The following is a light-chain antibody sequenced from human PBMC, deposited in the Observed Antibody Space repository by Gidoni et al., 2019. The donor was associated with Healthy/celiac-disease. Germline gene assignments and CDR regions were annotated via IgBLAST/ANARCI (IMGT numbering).Light chain of an antibody. V-gene: IGKV3-20*01. CDR2: GAS. Sequence: EIVLTQSPGTLSLSPGERATLSCRASQSVSSSYLAWFQQKPGQAPRLLIYGASSRATGSPDRFSGSGSGTDFTLTISRLGPEDFAVYYCQQYGSSPLTCGGGTKVEIK. J-gene: IGKJ4*01. CDR3: QQYGSSPLT. CDR1: QSVSSSY.